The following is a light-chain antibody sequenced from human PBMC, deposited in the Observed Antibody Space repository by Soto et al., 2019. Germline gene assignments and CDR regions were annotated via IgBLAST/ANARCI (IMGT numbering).Light chain of an antibody. CDR2: GAS. CDR3: QQRSVWPLT. Sequence: EIVMTQSPATLSVSPGERATLSCRASQSVTSNLAWYQQKRGQAPRLLIYGASTRATGIPARFSGSGSGTEFTLTISSLQSEDLAVYYCQQRSVWPLTFGGGTKVEIK. CDR1: QSVTSN. J-gene: IGKJ4*01. V-gene: IGKV3-15*01.